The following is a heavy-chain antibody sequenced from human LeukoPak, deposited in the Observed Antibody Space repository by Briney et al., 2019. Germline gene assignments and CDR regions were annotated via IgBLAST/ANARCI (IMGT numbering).Heavy chain of an antibody. CDR1: GYTFTSYG. V-gene: IGHV1-69*13. J-gene: IGHJ6*02. CDR2: IIPIFGTA. Sequence: SVKVSCKASGYTFTSYGISWVRQAPGQGLEWMGGIIPIFGTANYAQKFQGRVTITADESTSTAYMELSSLRSEDTAVYYCASSTGPYYYYYGMDVWGQGTTVTVSS. CDR3: ASSTGPYYYYYGMDV.